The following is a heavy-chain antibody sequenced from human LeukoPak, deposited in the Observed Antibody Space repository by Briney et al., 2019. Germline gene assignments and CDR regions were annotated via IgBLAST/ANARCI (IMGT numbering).Heavy chain of an antibody. V-gene: IGHV3-64*01. CDR2: ISSNGGST. CDR1: GFTFSSYA. D-gene: IGHD4-17*01. J-gene: IGHJ3*02. CDR3: ARTKGARDYKAAFDI. Sequence: GGSLRLSCAASGFTFSSYAMHWVRQAPGKGLEYVSAISSNGGSTYYANSVKGRFTISRDNSKNTLYLQMGSLRAEDMAVYYCARTKGARDYKAAFDIWGQGTMVTVSS.